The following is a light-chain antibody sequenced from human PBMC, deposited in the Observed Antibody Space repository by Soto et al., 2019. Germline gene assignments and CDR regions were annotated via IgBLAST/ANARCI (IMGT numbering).Light chain of an antibody. V-gene: IGKV1-27*01. J-gene: IGKJ1*01. CDR2: AAS. CDR1: QDISNY. Sequence: DIQMTQSPSSLSASVGDRVTITCRASQDISNYLAWYQQKPGKVPRLLMYAASTLQSGVPSRFSGSGSATDFTLTISSLQPEDVATYYCQTYNSVPWMFGQGTKVEIK. CDR3: QTYNSVPWM.